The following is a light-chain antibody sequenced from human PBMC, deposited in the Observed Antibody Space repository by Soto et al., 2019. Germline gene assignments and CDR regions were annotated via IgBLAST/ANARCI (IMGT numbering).Light chain of an antibody. CDR2: EGS. V-gene: IGLV2-23*01. CDR1: SSDVGSHKF. CDR3: CSYAGSSTLV. Sequence: QSALTQPASVSGSPGQSITISCTGTSSDVGSHKFVSWYQQHPGKAPKLMIYEGSKRPSGVSNRFSGSKSGNTASLTISGLQAEDEADYYCCSYAGSSTLVFGGGTQLTVL. J-gene: IGLJ2*01.